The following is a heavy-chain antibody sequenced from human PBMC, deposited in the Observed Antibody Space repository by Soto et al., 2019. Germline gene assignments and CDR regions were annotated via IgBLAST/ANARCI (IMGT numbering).Heavy chain of an antibody. J-gene: IGHJ4*02. CDR2: IYRTGST. V-gene: IGHV4-4*02. CDR1: GGSFTSNNW. CDR3: ASRDPGTSVDY. Sequence: PSETLSLTCAVSGGSFTSNNWWTWVRQPPGQELEWIGEIYRTGSTDYNPSLKSRVTISLDKSENQFSLKVTSLTAADTAVYYCASRDPGTSVDYWGQGXLVTVYS. D-gene: IGHD1-7*01.